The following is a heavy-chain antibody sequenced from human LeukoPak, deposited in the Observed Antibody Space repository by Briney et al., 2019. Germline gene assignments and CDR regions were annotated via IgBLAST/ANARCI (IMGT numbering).Heavy chain of an antibody. D-gene: IGHD2-15*01. CDR1: GYTFTSYY. CDR2: INPSGGST. J-gene: IGHJ5*02. V-gene: IGHV1-46*01. CDR3: ARVGGDCSGGSCYLFWFDP. Sequence: GASLKVSCKASGYTFTSYYMHWVRQAPGQGLEWMGIINPSGGSTSYAQKFQGRVTMTRDTSTSTVYMELSSLRSEDTAVYYCARVGGDCSGGSCYLFWFDPWGQGTLVTVSS.